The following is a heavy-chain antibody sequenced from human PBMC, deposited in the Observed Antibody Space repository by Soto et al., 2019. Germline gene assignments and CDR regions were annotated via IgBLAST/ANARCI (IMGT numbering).Heavy chain of an antibody. D-gene: IGHD6-13*01. CDR3: ARSSVAAAGTLGN. CDR2: IIPVPGVA. J-gene: IGHJ4*02. Sequence: VQLVRSGAEVKKPGSSVKVSCKASGGTLNSYTINWVRQAPGHGPEWLGRIIPVPGVANYAQTFQGRVTITADKSTSTVYMDLTSLRSEDTAVYYCARSSVAAAGTLGNWGPGTLVTVSS. CDR1: GGTLNSYT. V-gene: IGHV1-69*02.